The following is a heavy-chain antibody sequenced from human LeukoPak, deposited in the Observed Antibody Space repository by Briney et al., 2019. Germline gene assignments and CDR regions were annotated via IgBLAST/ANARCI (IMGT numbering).Heavy chain of an antibody. J-gene: IGHJ4*02. CDR1: GFTFSSYA. D-gene: IGHD5-12*01. Sequence: PGGSLRLSCAASGFTFSSYAMHWVRQAPGKGLEWVAVISYDGSNKYYADSVKGRFTISRDNSKNTLYLQMNSLRAEDTAVYYCARYDIVATPFDYWGQGTLVTVSS. CDR3: ARYDIVATPFDY. V-gene: IGHV3-30*01. CDR2: ISYDGSNK.